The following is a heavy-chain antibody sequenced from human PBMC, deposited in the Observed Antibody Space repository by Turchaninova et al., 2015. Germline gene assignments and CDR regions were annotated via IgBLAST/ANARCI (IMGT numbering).Heavy chain of an antibody. CDR1: GYHFCTYW. J-gene: IGHJ4*02. D-gene: IGHD6-13*01. V-gene: IGHV5-51*01. CDR3: ARHRYSSSQYYSDY. CDR2: IYPDDSDT. Sequence: EVQLAQSGAEVKKPGESRKISRKGSGYHFCTYWNGWVRQKPRKGLEWMGIIYPDDSDTRYSPSFQGQVTISADKSISTAYLQWSSLKASDNAIYYCARHRYSSSQYYSDYWAQGTLVTVSS.